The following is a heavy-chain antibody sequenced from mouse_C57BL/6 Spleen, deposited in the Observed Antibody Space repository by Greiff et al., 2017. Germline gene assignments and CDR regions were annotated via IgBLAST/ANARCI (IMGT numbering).Heavy chain of an antibody. CDR2: ISDGGSYT. Sequence: EVQLVESGGGLVKPGGSLKLSCAASGFTFSSYAMSWVRQTPEKRLEWVATISDGGSYTYYPDNVKGRFTISRDNAKNNLYLQMSHLKSEDTAMYYCAREGDDGYPFAYWGQGTLVTVSA. J-gene: IGHJ3*01. CDR1: GFTFSSYA. V-gene: IGHV5-4*01. CDR3: AREGDDGYPFAY. D-gene: IGHD2-3*01.